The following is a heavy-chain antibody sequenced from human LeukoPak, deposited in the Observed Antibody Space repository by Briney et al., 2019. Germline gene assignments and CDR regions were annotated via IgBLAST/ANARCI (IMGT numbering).Heavy chain of an antibody. J-gene: IGHJ4*02. Sequence: GGSLRLSCAASGFTFSNAWMSWVRQAPGKGLEWVGRIKSKTDGGTTDYVAPVKGRFTISRDDSKNTLYLQMNSLKTEDTAVYYCTTGHYYDSSGYYRDYWGQGTLVTVSS. CDR3: TTGHYYDSSGYYRDY. CDR2: IKSKTDGGTT. CDR1: GFTFSNAW. D-gene: IGHD3-22*01. V-gene: IGHV3-15*01.